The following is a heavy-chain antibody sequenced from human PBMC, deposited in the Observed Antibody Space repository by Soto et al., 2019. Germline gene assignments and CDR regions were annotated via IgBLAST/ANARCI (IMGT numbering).Heavy chain of an antibody. CDR3: ARDFVNGDHPEYFQH. CDR2: IYSGGST. V-gene: IGHV3-66*01. CDR1: GFTVSSNY. D-gene: IGHD4-17*01. Sequence: EVQLVESGGGLVQPGGSLRLSCAASGFTVSSNYMSWVRQAPGKGLEWVSVIYSGGSTYYADSVKGRFTISRDNSKNTLYLQMNSLRAEDTAVYYCARDFVNGDHPEYFQHWGQGTLVTLSS. J-gene: IGHJ1*01.